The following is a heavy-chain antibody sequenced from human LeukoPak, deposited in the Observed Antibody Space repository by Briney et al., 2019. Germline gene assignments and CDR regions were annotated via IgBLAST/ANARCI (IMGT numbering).Heavy chain of an antibody. CDR2: ISSSSSTI. V-gene: IGHV3-48*01. D-gene: IGHD6-19*01. Sequence: GGSLRLSCAASGFTFSSYSMNWVRQAPGKGLEWVSYISSSSSTIYYADSVKGRFTISRDNSKNTLYLQMNSLRAEDTAVYYCAPKAYSSGWYGGYYFDYWGQGTLVTVSS. CDR3: APKAYSSGWYGGYYFDY. CDR1: GFTFSSYS. J-gene: IGHJ4*02.